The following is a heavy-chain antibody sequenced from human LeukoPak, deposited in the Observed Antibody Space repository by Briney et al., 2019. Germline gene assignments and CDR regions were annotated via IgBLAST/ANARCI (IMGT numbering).Heavy chain of an antibody. CDR3: ARDGSGSYYYYYMDV. J-gene: IGHJ6*03. CDR2: ISTVSTYT. D-gene: IGHD6-25*01. Sequence: GGSLRLSCAASGFTFTDYSMTWVRQAPGKGLEWVSSISTVSTYTFHSDSVKGRFTISRDNRKNTLYLQMSSLSAEDTAVYYCARDGSGSYYYYYMDVWGRGTAVTVSS. V-gene: IGHV3-21*01. CDR1: GFTFTDYS.